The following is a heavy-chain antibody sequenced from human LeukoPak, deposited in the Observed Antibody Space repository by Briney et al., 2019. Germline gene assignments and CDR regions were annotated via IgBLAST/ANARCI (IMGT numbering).Heavy chain of an antibody. V-gene: IGHV3-11*01. D-gene: IGHD3-3*01. Sequence: SGGSLRLSCAASGFTFSDYYMSWIRQAPGKGLEWVSYISSSGSTIYYADSVKGRFTISRDNSKNTLYLQMNSLRAEDTAVYYCAKESKYITIFGVANYFDYWGQGTLVTVSS. J-gene: IGHJ4*02. CDR1: GFTFSDYY. CDR2: ISSSGSTI. CDR3: AKESKYITIFGVANYFDY.